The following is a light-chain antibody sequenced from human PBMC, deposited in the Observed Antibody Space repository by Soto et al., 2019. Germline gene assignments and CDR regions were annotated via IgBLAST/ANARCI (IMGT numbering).Light chain of an antibody. CDR3: SSYTSRSTLV. V-gene: IGLV2-14*01. J-gene: IGLJ1*01. CDR1: ISDVGGYNY. Sequence: QCSLTKPASLSGSPGQSITISCTGTISDVGGYNYVSWYQQHPGKAPKLMIYEVSNRPSGISNRFSGSKSGNTASLTISGLQAEDEADYYCSSYTSRSTLVFGPGTKVNVL. CDR2: EVS.